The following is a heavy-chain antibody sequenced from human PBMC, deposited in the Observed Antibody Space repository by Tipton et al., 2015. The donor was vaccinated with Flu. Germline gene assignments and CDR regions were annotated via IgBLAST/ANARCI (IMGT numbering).Heavy chain of an antibody. CDR3: ARLPRYSSALYYFDY. J-gene: IGHJ4*02. V-gene: IGHV4-34*01. Sequence: TLSLTCSVYGESFSGYYWTWIRQPPGKGLEWIGEINHSGSTHYSSSLKSRVTMSVDSSKNQFSLRLSSVTAADTAVYYCARLPRYSSALYYFDYWGQGTLATVSS. D-gene: IGHD6-19*01. CDR1: GESFSGYY. CDR2: INHSGST.